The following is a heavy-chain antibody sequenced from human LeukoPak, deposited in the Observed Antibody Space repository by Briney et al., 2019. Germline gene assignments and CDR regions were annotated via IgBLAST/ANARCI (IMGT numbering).Heavy chain of an antibody. D-gene: IGHD3-10*01. V-gene: IGHV1-2*02. Sequence: GASVKVSCKASGYTFTGYYMHWGRQAPGQGLEWMGWINPSSGGTNYAQKFQGRVTMTRDTSISTAYMELSRLTSDDTAVYYCVRDVETRSMVRDYWGQGTLVTVSS. CDR3: VRDVETRSMVRDY. CDR1: GYTFTGYY. J-gene: IGHJ4*02. CDR2: INPSSGGT.